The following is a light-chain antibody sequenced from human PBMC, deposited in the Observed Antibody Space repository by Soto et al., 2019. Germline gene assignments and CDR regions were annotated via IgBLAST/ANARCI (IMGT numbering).Light chain of an antibody. CDR1: SSDFGGYNY. Sequence: QSALTQPASVSESPGQSITIYCTGTSSDFGGYNYVSWYQQHPGKAHKLMIYEVSNRPSGVSNRFSGSKSGNTASLTISGLQAEDEADYYCSSYTSSSIDYFFGTGTKLTVL. CDR2: EVS. J-gene: IGLJ1*01. CDR3: SSYTSSSIDYF. V-gene: IGLV2-14*01.